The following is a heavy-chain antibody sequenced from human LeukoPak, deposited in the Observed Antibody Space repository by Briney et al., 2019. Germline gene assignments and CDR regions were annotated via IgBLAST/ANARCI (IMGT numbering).Heavy chain of an antibody. CDR2: IIPILGIA. Sequence: GASVKVSCKASGGTFISYTISWVRQAPGQGLEWMGRIIPILGIANYAQKFQGRVTITADKSTSTAYAELSSLRSEDTAVYYCARGPSSGAFDIWGEGTMVTVSS. D-gene: IGHD6-6*01. V-gene: IGHV1-69*02. CDR3: ARGPSSGAFDI. CDR1: GGTFISYT. J-gene: IGHJ3*02.